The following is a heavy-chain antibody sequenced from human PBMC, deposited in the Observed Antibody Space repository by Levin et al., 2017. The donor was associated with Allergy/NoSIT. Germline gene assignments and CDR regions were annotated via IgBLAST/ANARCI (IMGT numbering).Heavy chain of an antibody. CDR1: GYTFTSYY. J-gene: IGHJ4*02. V-gene: IGHV1-46*03. Sequence: ASVKVSCKASGYTFTSYYMHWVRQAPGQGLEWMGIINPSGGSTSYAQKFQGRVTMTRDTSTSTVYMELSSLRSEDTAVYYCARQEDDYVWGSPFDYWGQGTLVTVSS. CDR3: ARQEDDYVWGSPFDY. CDR2: INPSGGST. D-gene: IGHD3-16*01.